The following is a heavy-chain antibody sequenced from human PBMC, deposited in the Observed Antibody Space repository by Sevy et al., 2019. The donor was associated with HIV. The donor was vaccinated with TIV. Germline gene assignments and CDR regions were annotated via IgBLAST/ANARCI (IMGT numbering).Heavy chain of an antibody. V-gene: IGHV4-61*02. CDR3: ARESGDCSSTSCYEGVFDY. D-gene: IGHD2-2*01. J-gene: IGHJ4*02. CDR2: IYTSGST. CDR1: GGSINSGNYC. Sequence: SDTLSLTCTVSGGSINSGNYCWSWIRQPAGKGLEWIGRIYTSGSTNYNPSLKSRVTISVDTSKNQFSLKLSSVTAADTAVYYCARESGDCSSTSCYEGVFDYWGQGTLVTVSS.